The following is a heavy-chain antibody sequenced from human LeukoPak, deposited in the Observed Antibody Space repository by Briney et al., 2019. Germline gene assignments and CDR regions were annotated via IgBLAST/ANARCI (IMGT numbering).Heavy chain of an antibody. Sequence: PGGSLRLSCAGSGFTFSSYGMHWVRQAPGKGLEWVSFIRYDGNDKFYAESVKGRFTISRDTSRNTLFLQMHSLGPEDTAVYYCAKDLMRDRWFGESWGQGTLVTVSS. D-gene: IGHD3-10*01. CDR3: AKDLMRDRWFGES. CDR2: IRYDGNDK. V-gene: IGHV3-30*02. CDR1: GFTFSSYG. J-gene: IGHJ5*02.